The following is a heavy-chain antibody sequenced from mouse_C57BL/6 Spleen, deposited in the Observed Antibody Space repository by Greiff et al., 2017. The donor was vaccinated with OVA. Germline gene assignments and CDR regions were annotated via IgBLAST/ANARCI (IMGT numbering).Heavy chain of an antibody. V-gene: IGHV1-54*01. CDR2: INPGSGGT. CDR1: GYAFTNYL. Sequence: QVQLQQSGAELVRPGTSVKVSCKASGYAFTNYLIEWVKQRPGQGLEWIGVINPGSGGTNYNEKFKGKATLTADKSSSTAYMQLSSLTSEDSAVYFCARTGYYSNPYYYAMDYWGQGTSVTVSS. J-gene: IGHJ4*01. D-gene: IGHD2-5*01. CDR3: ARTGYYSNPYYYAMDY.